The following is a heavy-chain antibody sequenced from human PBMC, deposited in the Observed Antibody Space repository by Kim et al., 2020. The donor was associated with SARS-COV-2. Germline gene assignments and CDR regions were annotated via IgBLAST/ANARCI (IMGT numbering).Heavy chain of an antibody. CDR2: ISYDGSNK. V-gene: IGHV3-30*18. CDR1: GFTFSSYG. Sequence: GGCLRLSCAASGFTFSSYGMHWVRQAPGKGLEWVAVISYDGSNKYYADSVKGRFTISRDNSKNTLYLQMNSLRAEDTAVYYCAKDHSPIGAPYEPTMTDYWGQGTLVTVSS. CDR3: AKDHSPIGAPYEPTMTDY. J-gene: IGHJ4*02. D-gene: IGHD3-10*01.